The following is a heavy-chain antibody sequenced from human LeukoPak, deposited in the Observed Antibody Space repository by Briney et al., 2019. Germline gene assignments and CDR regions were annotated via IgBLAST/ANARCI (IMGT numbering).Heavy chain of an antibody. CDR2: IYYSGST. D-gene: IGHD3-22*01. CDR1: GGSISSGGYY. CDR3: ARDDNSITLIYPVAFDI. V-gene: IGHV4-31*03. Sequence: SQTLSLTCTVSGGSISSGGYYWSWIRQHPGKGLEWIGYIYYSGSTYYNPSLKSRVTISVDTSKNQFSLKLSSVTAADTAVYYCARDDNSITLIYPVAFDIWGQGAMVTVSS. J-gene: IGHJ3*02.